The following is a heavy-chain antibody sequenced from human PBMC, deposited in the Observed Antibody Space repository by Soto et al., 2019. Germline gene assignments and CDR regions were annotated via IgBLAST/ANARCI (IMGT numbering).Heavy chain of an antibody. CDR2: VNHMGST. Sequence: QVQLQQWGAGLLKPSETLSLTCAVYGGSFSGYYWAWIPHPPGKGLKWFGEVNHMGSTNYNPSLNSRVTISVDTSKNQFSLKLSSVTAADTAVYYCARTIVVVPAAIGSYFDYWGQGTLVTVSS. J-gene: IGHJ4*02. CDR3: ARTIVVVPAAIGSYFDY. D-gene: IGHD2-2*01. V-gene: IGHV4-34*01. CDR1: GGSFSGYY.